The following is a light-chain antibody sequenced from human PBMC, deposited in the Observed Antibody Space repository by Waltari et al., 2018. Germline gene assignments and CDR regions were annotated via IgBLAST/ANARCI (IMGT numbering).Light chain of an antibody. CDR1: QIVTNNY. Sequence: VLTQSPRTLSLSPGETAIPSCRASQIVTNNYVAWCQQKPGQAPLRLVHGASTSAADIPDRFSGSGSGTDFRLTGTKLQPEDAGVCYCQQHGGPNPWTFGQGT. CDR2: GAS. J-gene: IGKJ1*01. CDR3: QQHGGPNPWT. V-gene: IGKV3-20*01.